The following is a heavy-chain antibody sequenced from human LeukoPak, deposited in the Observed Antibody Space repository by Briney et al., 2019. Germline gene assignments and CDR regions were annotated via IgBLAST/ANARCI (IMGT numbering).Heavy chain of an antibody. CDR3: ARVPGKYAFDI. CDR2: IRSNGGST. V-gene: IGHV3-64D*06. Sequence: PGGSLRLSCSASGFTFSRHAMHWVRQAPGKGLEYVSGIRSNGGSTYYADSVKGRFTISRDNSKNTLYLQMSSLRVEDTAVYYCARVPGKYAFDIWGQGTMVTVST. J-gene: IGHJ3*02. CDR1: GFTFSRHA.